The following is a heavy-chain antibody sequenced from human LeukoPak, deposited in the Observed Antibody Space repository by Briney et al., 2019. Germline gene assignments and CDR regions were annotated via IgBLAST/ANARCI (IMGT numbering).Heavy chain of an antibody. V-gene: IGHV5-51*01. D-gene: IGHD1-26*01. Sequence: GESLKISCKGSGYSFTSYWIGWVRQMPGKGLEWMGIIYPGDSDTRYSPSFQGPVTISADKSISTAYLQWSSLKALDTAMYYCARHGVASGSSSDYWGQGTLVTVSS. CDR1: GYSFTSYW. CDR2: IYPGDSDT. CDR3: ARHGVASGSSSDY. J-gene: IGHJ4*02.